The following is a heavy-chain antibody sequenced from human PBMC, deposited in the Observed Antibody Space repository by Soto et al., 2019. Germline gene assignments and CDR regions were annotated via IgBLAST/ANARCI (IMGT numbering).Heavy chain of an antibody. CDR1: GFTFSKVW. V-gene: IGHV3-15*01. J-gene: IGHJ4*02. Sequence: EVQLVESGGGLVKPGGSLRLSCAASGFTFSKVWMSWVRQAPGEGLEWVGRIKSKKDGGTAAYAAPVQGRITFSRDDSKDTLYLQMNSLKTEDTAVYYCTTGFGENGESYWGQGTLVTVSS. CDR2: IKSKKDGGTA. CDR3: TTGFGENGESY. D-gene: IGHD3-10*01.